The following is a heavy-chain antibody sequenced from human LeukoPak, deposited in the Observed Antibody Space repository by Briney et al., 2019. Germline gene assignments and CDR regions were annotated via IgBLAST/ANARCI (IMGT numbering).Heavy chain of an antibody. V-gene: IGHV1-18*01. CDR1: GCTFTSYG. J-gene: IGHJ4*02. CDR2: ISAYNGNT. Sequence: GASVKVSCEASGCTFTSYGISWVRQAPGQGLEWMGWISAYNGNTNYAQKLQGRVTMTTDTSTSTAYMELRSLRSDDTAVYYCARDLVPTYYYGSGSYPYYFDYWGQGTLVTVSS. D-gene: IGHD3-10*01. CDR3: ARDLVPTYYYGSGSYPYYFDY.